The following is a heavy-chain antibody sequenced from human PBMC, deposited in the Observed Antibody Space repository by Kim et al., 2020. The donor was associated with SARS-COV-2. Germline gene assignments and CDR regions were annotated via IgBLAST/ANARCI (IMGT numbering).Heavy chain of an antibody. Sequence: ASVKVSCKASGYTFTSYYMHWVRQAPGQGLEWMGIINPSGGSTSYAQKFQGRVTMTRDTSTSTVYMELSSLRSEDTAVYYCARAGGSYFFYYYGMDVWGQGTTVTVSS. J-gene: IGHJ6*02. CDR2: INPSGGST. CDR3: ARAGGSYFFYYYGMDV. D-gene: IGHD1-26*01. V-gene: IGHV1-46*01. CDR1: GYTFTSYY.